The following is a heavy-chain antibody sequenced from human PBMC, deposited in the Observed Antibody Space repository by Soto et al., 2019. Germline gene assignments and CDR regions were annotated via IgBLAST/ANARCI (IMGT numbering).Heavy chain of an antibody. CDR3: ARGSYTISGVVMDV. D-gene: IGHD3-3*01. J-gene: IGHJ6*02. V-gene: IGHV4-30-4*01. CDR1: GGSISSGDYY. Sequence: PSETLSLTCTVSGGSISSGDYYWNWIRQPPGKGLEWIGYIYYSGSTYYNPSLKSRVTISVDTSKNQFSLKLSSVTAADTAVYYCARGSYTISGVVMDVWGQGTTVTVSS. CDR2: IYYSGST.